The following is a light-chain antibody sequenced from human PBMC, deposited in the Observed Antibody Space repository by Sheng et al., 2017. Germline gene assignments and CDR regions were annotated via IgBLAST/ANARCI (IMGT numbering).Light chain of an antibody. CDR1: SSNIGSTY. V-gene: IGLV1-47*03. Sequence: QSVLTQPPSASGTPGQRVTISCSGSSSNIGSTYVYWYQQLPGTAPRLLISRNNQRRSGVPDRFSGSKSGTSASLAISGLWSEDDANYYCAAWDDSLRGVLFGGGTKLTVL. J-gene: IGLJ3*02. CDR3: AAWDDSLRGVL. CDR2: RNN.